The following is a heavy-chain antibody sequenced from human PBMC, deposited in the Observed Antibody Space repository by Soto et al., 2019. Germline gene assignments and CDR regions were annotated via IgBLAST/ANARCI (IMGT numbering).Heavy chain of an antibody. CDR1: GFTVNSNY. D-gene: IGHD3-9*01. CDR3: ARDEVLRYFDHYYVDV. CDR2: IYSGGST. Sequence: GGSLRLYRSTCGFTVNSNYSRWAPPAPGKGLEWVSVIYSGGSTYYADSVKGRFTISRDNSKNTVYLQMTGLRVDDTAVYYCARDEVLRYFDHYYVDVWGQGTTVTVSS. V-gene: IGHV3-53*05. J-gene: IGHJ6*03.